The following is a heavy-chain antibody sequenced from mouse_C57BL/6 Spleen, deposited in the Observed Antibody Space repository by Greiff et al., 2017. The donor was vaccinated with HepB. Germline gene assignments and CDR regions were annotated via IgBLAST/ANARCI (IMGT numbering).Heavy chain of an antibody. CDR1: GFTFSSYA. J-gene: IGHJ3*01. Sequence: EVKLVESGGGLVKPGGSLKLSCAASGFTFSSYAMSWVRQTPEKRLEWVATISDGGSYTYYPDNVKGRFTISRDNAKNNLYLQMSHLKSEDTAMYYCAREGGDYDLWEAYWGQGTLVTVSA. V-gene: IGHV5-4*01. CDR3: AREGGDYDLWEAY. CDR2: ISDGGSYT. D-gene: IGHD2-4*01.